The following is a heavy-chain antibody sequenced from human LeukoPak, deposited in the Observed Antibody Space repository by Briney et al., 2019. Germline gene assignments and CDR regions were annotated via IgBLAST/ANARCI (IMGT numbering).Heavy chain of an antibody. CDR2: ISSSSSYT. CDR1: GFAFSDFY. D-gene: IGHD6-13*01. J-gene: IGHJ4*02. CDR3: ARDPGGIAPLDY. V-gene: IGHV3-11*06. Sequence: GGSLRLTCATYGFAFSDFYMNWIRQAPGKGLEWISNISSSSSYTNYADSIKGRFTIFRDNAKNSLYLQMNSLRVEDTAVYYCARDPGGIAPLDYWGQGTLDTVSS.